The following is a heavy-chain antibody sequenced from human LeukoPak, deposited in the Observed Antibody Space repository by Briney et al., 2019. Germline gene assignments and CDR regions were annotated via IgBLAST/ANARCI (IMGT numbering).Heavy chain of an antibody. D-gene: IGHD2-2*01. V-gene: IGHV3-23*01. CDR1: GFTFSSYA. CDR3: AKGYCASATCYSRFES. J-gene: IGHJ5*01. CDR2: ISGSGGST. Sequence: GGSLRLSCAASGFTFSSYAMSWVRQAPGRGLEWVSLISGSGGSTHHADSVKGRFTISRDNSKNTLYLQMNSLRAEDTAVYYCAKGYCASATCYSRFESWGQGTLVTVS.